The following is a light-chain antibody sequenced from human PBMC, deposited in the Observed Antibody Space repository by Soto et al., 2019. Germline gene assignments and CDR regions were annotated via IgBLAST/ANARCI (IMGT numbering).Light chain of an antibody. CDR3: QQLNSYPIT. CDR2: AAS. V-gene: IGKV1-39*01. CDR1: QSISSY. Sequence: DIQMTQSPSSLSASVGDRVTITCRASQSISSYLNWYQQKPGKAPKLLIYAASSLQSGVPSRFSGSGSGTDFTLTISSLQPEDFATYYCQQLNSYPITFGQRTRLEI. J-gene: IGKJ5*01.